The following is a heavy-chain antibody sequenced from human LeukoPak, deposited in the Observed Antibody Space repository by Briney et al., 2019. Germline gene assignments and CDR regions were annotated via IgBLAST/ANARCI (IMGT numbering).Heavy chain of an antibody. J-gene: IGHJ4*02. CDR3: AREAGLDFNY. CDR1: GFTFSSYA. Sequence: PGGSLRLSCAASGFTFSSYAMHWVRQAPGKGLEWVAVISYDGSNKYYADSVKGRFTISRDNSKNTLYLQMNSLRAENTAVYYCAREAGLDFNYWGQGTLVTVSS. V-gene: IGHV3-30*04. D-gene: IGHD6-19*01. CDR2: ISYDGSNK.